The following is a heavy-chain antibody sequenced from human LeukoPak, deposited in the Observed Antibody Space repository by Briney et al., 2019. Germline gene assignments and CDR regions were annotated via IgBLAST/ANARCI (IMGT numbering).Heavy chain of an antibody. Sequence: SETLSLTCTVSGVSMKNIIWWTWVRQSPGKGLEWIGQIYHSGTANYNPSLDSRVTISVDTSKNQFSLKLSSVTAADTAVYYCAREGAAAGVDYWGQGTLVTVSS. CDR1: GVSMKNIIW. V-gene: IGHV4-4*02. CDR2: IYHSGTA. J-gene: IGHJ4*02. CDR3: AREGAAAGVDY. D-gene: IGHD6-13*01.